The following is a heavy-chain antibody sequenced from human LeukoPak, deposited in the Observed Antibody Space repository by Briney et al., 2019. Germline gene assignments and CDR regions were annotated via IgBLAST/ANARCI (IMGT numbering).Heavy chain of an antibody. V-gene: IGHV3-23*01. Sequence: SGGSLRLSCAASGFTFSNYAMSWVRQAPGKGLEWVSSIHYGGGSTYYADSVKGRFTISSENSKNTLYLQLNSMRVEDTALYYCAKVIREVDMSHDYWGQGALVTVSS. D-gene: IGHD5-24*01. J-gene: IGHJ4*02. CDR3: AKVIREVDMSHDY. CDR2: IHYGGGST. CDR1: GFTFSNYA.